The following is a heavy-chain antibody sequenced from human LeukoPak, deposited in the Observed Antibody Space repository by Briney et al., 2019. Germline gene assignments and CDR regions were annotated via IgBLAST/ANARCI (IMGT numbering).Heavy chain of an antibody. CDR1: GYTFTSYD. V-gene: IGHV1-8*01. D-gene: IGHD5-18*01. CDR3: ARMQRRRYSYGLDYYYGMDV. Sequence: ASVTVSCKASGYTFTSYDINWVRQATGQGLEWMGWMNPNSGNTGYAQKFQGRVTMTRNTSISTAYMELSSLRSEDTAVYYCARMQRRRYSYGLDYYYGMDVWGQGTTVTVSS. J-gene: IGHJ6*02. CDR2: MNPNSGNT.